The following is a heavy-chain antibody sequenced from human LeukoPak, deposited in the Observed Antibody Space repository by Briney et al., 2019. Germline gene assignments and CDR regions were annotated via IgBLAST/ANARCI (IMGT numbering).Heavy chain of an antibody. Sequence: PGGSLRLSCAASGLTLSGYWMHWVRQVPGKGLVWVSRIKTDGSRTSYADSVRGRFTLSRDNAKNTLYLQMNSLRAEDTAVYFCARDPDLSGYSFFEYWGLGSLVTVSS. CDR1: GLTLSGYW. J-gene: IGHJ4*02. V-gene: IGHV3-74*01. CDR2: IKTDGSRT. D-gene: IGHD3-22*01. CDR3: ARDPDLSGYSFFEY.